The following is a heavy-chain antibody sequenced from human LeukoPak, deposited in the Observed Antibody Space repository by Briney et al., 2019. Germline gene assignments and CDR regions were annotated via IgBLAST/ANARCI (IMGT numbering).Heavy chain of an antibody. J-gene: IGHJ3*02. D-gene: IGHD1-26*01. V-gene: IGHV3-23*01. Sequence: GGSLRLSCAASGFTFSSYAMSWVRQAPGKGLEWVSAISGSGGSTYYADSVKGRFTISRDNSKNTLYLQMNSLRAEDTAVYYCAKDRVGATKAIDAFDIWGQGTMVTVS. CDR1: GFTFSSYA. CDR3: AKDRVGATKAIDAFDI. CDR2: ISGSGGST.